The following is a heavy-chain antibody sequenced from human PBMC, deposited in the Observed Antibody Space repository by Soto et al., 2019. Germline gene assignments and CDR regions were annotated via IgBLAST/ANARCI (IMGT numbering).Heavy chain of an antibody. CDR1: GVSISSGDYY. Sequence: QVQLQESGPGLVEPSQTLSLTCAVSGVSISSGDYYWSWIRQPPGKGLEWIGYIYFSGNTYYKPSRKSRVTISVDTSKNQFSLKLISVTAADTAVYYCVRAAVTPSSHYFGFDVWGQGITVTVSS. D-gene: IGHD4-17*01. J-gene: IGHJ6*02. CDR2: IYFSGNT. V-gene: IGHV4-30-4*01. CDR3: VRAAVTPSSHYFGFDV.